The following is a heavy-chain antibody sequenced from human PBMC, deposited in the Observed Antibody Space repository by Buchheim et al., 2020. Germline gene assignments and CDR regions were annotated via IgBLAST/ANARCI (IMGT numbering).Heavy chain of an antibody. V-gene: IGHV3-23*01. CDR1: RFTFSSYD. J-gene: IGHJ4*02. D-gene: IGHD5-12*01. CDR3: AKLVVATSGLLDY. Sequence: EVQLLESGGGLIQPGGSLRLSCAASRFTFSSYDMSWVRQAPGKGLEWVSTLTRSGDRTFYADSVKGRFTISRDNSQNTLYLQMNSLRAEDTALYYCAKLVVATSGLLDYWGQGTL. CDR2: LTRSGDRT.